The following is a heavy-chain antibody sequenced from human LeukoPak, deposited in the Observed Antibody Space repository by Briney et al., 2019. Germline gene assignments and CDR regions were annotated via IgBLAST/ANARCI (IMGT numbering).Heavy chain of an antibody. D-gene: IGHD6-19*01. CDR2: ISSSSSTI. J-gene: IGHJ4*02. Sequence: GGSLRLSCAASGFTFSSYSMNWVRQAPGKGLEWVSYISSSSSTIYYADSVKGRFTISRDNAKNSLYLQMNSLRAEDTAVYYCARDNTRGGEQWLEHFDYWGQGTLVTVSS. V-gene: IGHV3-48*04. CDR3: ARDNTRGGEQWLEHFDY. CDR1: GFTFSSYS.